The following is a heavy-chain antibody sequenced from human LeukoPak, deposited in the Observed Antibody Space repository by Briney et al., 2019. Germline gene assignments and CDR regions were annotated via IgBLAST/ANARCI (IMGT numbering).Heavy chain of an antibody. V-gene: IGHV4-30-4*08. Sequence: EASQTLSLTCTVSSGSISSGDYNWGWNRQPPGKGLEWVVSNYYSGSNYYNPSLKSRVTISVDTSKTQFSLNLSSVTATDTAVYYCARGNYYDSSGYPPFSIWGQGARVTVSS. CDR3: ARGNYYDSSGYPPFSI. CDR2: NYYSGSN. CDR1: SGSISSGDYN. J-gene: IGHJ4*02. D-gene: IGHD3-22*01.